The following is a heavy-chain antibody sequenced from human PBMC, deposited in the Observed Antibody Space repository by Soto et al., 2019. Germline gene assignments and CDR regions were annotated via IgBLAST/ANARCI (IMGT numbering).Heavy chain of an antibody. V-gene: IGHV5-10-1*01. D-gene: IGHD2-21*02. CDR3: ARHSVLAYCGGDCSPPYYYCGMDV. CDR1: GYSFTSYW. CDR2: VDPSDSYT. Sequence: PGESLKISCKGSGYSFTSYWISWVRQMPGKGLEWMGRVDPSDSYTNYSPSFQGHVTISADKSISTAYLQWSSLKASDTAMYYCARHSVLAYCGGDCSPPYYYCGMDVWRQGTTLTVSS. J-gene: IGHJ6*02.